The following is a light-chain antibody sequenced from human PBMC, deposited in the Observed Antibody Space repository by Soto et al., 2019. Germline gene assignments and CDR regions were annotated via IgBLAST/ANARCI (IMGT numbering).Light chain of an antibody. CDR1: SGHSSYI. J-gene: IGLJ3*02. CDR3: ETWDSNPWV. CDR2: LEGSGSY. Sequence: QSVLTQSSSASASLGSSVKLTCTLSSGHSSYIIAWHQQQPGKAPRYLMKLEGSGSYNKGSGVPDGFSGSSSGADRYLTISNLQSEDEADYYCETWDSNPWVFGGGTKLTVL. V-gene: IGLV4-60*03.